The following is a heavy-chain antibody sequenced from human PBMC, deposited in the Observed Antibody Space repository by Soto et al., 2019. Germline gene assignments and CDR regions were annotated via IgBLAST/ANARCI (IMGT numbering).Heavy chain of an antibody. Sequence: GGSLRLSCAASGFTFSSYSMNWVRQAPGKGLEWVSSISSSSYIYYADSVKGRFTISRDNAKNSLYLQMNSLRAEDTAVYYFARETHHSSSWHPDYWGQGTLVTVSS. J-gene: IGHJ4*02. D-gene: IGHD6-13*01. CDR3: ARETHHSSSWHPDY. CDR1: GFTFSSYS. CDR2: ISSSSYI. V-gene: IGHV3-21*01.